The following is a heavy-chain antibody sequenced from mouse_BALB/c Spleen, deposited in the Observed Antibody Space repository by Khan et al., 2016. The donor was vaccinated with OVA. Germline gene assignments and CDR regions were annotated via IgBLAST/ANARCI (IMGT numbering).Heavy chain of an antibody. V-gene: IGHV14-3*02. J-gene: IGHJ1*01. CDR3: ARPTYDPRDFEV. Sequence: EVQLQQSGAELVKPGASVKLSCTASGFNIKDTYLHWVKQRPEQGLEWTGRIAPANGNTQSDPKFQGKATLTSDTSSNTSYLQLNSLTSADTPVFYCARPTYDPRDFEVWGEGTTVTVSS. CDR1: GFNIKDTY. CDR2: IAPANGNT. D-gene: IGHD2-3*01.